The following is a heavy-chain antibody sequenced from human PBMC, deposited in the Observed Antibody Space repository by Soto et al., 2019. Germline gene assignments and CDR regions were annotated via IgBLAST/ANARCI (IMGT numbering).Heavy chain of an antibody. D-gene: IGHD4-17*01. Sequence: QVQLGQSGAEVKKPGASVKVSCKASGYTFTSYDINWVRQATGQGLEWMGWMNPNSGNTGYAQKFQGRVTMTRNTSISIADMELSSLRSEDTDVYYCARGHREGSTVTLYYYYYMDVWGKGTTVTVSS. J-gene: IGHJ6*03. V-gene: IGHV1-8*01. CDR3: ARGHREGSTVTLYYYYYMDV. CDR1: GYTFTSYD. CDR2: MNPNSGNT.